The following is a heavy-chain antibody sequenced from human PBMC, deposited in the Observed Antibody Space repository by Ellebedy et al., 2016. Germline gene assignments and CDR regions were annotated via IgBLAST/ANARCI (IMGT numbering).Heavy chain of an antibody. CDR3: VAALDY. V-gene: IGHV3-48*04. CDR1: GVNFRKSS. CDR2: ISADGDTI. D-gene: IGHD6-25*01. J-gene: IGHJ4*02. Sequence: GESLKISXEVTGVNFRKSSPNWLRQALGKGLEWVAFISADGDTIYYAKSVKGRFTISRDDADSSLSLQMNSLRGDDTAVYYCVAALDYWGQGTLVTV.